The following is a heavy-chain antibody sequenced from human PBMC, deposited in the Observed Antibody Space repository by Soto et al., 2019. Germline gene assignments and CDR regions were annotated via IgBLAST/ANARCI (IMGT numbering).Heavy chain of an antibody. CDR3: ARTWILEWFQFVGMDV. J-gene: IGHJ6*02. Sequence: SETLSLTCTVSGGSISSGDYYWSWIRQPPGKGLEWIGYIYYSGSTYYNPSLKSRVTISVDTSKNQFSLKLSSVTAADTAVYYCARTWILEWFQFVGMDVWGQGTTVTVSS. D-gene: IGHD3-3*01. CDR2: IYYSGST. CDR1: GGSISSGDYY. V-gene: IGHV4-30-4*01.